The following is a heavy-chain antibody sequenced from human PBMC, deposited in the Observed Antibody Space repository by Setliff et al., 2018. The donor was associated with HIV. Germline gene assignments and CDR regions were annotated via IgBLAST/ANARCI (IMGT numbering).Heavy chain of an antibody. J-gene: IGHJ4*02. Sequence: SETLSLTCAVYGGTFSNYYWTWIRQSPVKGLEWIGEISHNGNTNYSPSLKGRLTFTRDTAASTAYMELRKLTFTDTATYYCARVWPLSIGFDRWGQGTLVTVSS. CDR1: GGTFSNYY. D-gene: IGHD2-21*01. CDR2: ISHNGNT. CDR3: ARVWPLSIGFDR. V-gene: IGHV4-34*01.